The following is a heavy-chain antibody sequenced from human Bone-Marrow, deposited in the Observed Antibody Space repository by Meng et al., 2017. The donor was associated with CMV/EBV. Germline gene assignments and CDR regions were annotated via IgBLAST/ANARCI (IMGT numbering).Heavy chain of an antibody. CDR1: GYTFTCYY. V-gene: IGHV1-2*02. D-gene: IGHD6-19*01. CDR3: ARDSSSSGWYSGLDY. J-gene: IGHJ4*02. Sequence: ASVKVSCKASGYTFTCYYMHWVRQAPGQGLEWMGWINPNSGGTNYAQKLQGRVTMTTDTSTSTAYMELRSLRSDDTAVYYCARDSSSSGWYSGLDYWGQGTLVNVAS. CDR2: INPNSGGT.